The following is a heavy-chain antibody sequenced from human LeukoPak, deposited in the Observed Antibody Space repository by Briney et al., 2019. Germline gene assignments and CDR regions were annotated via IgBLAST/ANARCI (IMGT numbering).Heavy chain of an antibody. Sequence: HAGGSLRLSCPASGFTFSSYWMSWVHQAPGKGLEWVSYISSSGSTIYYADSVKDRFTISRDNAKNSLYLQMNSLRAEDTAVYYCAELGITMIGGVWGEGTTVTISS. J-gene: IGHJ6*04. CDR3: AELGITMIGGV. D-gene: IGHD3-10*02. CDR2: ISSSGSTI. CDR1: GFTFSSYW. V-gene: IGHV3-48*04.